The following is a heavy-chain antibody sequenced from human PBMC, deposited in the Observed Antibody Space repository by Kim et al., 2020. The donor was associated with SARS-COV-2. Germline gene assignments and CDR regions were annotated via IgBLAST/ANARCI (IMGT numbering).Heavy chain of an antibody. V-gene: IGHV4-39*01. CDR2: IYYSGST. CDR3: ARQLPSMYSSSWYWFDP. Sequence: SETLSLTCTVSGGSISSSSYYWGWIRQPPGKGLEWIGSIYYSGSTYHNPSLKSRVTISVDTSKNQFSLKLSSVTAADTAVYYCARQLPSMYSSSWYWFDPWGQGTLVTVSS. D-gene: IGHD6-13*01. CDR1: GGSISSSSYY. J-gene: IGHJ5*02.